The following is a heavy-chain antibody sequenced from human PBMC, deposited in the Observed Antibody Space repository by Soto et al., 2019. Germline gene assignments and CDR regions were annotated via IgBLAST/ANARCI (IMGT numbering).Heavy chain of an antibody. V-gene: IGHV4-39*01. CDR1: GGSISSSSYY. CDR2: IYYSGST. D-gene: IGHD4-17*01. J-gene: IGHJ5*02. CDR3: ARLNGDYVGSNWFDP. Sequence: PSETLSLTCTVSGGSISSSSYYWGWIRQPPGKGLEWIGSIYYSGSTYYNPSLKSRVTISVDTSKNQFSLKLSSVTAADTAVYYCARLNGDYVGSNWFDPWGQGTLVTVSS.